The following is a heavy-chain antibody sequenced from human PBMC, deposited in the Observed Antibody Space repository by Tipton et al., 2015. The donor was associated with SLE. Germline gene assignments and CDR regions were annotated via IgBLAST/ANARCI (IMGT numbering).Heavy chain of an antibody. CDR2: ISYDGTNK. D-gene: IGHD3-22*01. J-gene: IGHJ4*02. Sequence: SLRLSCAASGFTFSSYPMHWVRQAPGKGLEWLAIISYDGTNKNYADSVEGRFTISRDNSKNTLYLQLNNLSPEDTAVYFCAREGDTNGYYYFDYWGQGTLVTVSS. CDR3: AREGDTNGYYYFDY. V-gene: IGHV3-30-3*01. CDR1: GFTFSSYP.